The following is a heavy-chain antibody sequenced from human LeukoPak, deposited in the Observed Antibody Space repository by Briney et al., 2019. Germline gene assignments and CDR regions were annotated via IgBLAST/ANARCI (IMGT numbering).Heavy chain of an antibody. Sequence: GGSLRLSCAASGFTFTSYWMTWVRQAPGKGLEWVANTKEDGSEKFYVGSVRGRFTISRDNARNSVSLQMNSLRDDDTAVYYCARDVDTNSWGQGTLVTVSS. CDR1: GFTFTSYW. V-gene: IGHV3-7*03. CDR3: ARDVDTNS. CDR2: TKEDGSEK. D-gene: IGHD5-18*01. J-gene: IGHJ4*02.